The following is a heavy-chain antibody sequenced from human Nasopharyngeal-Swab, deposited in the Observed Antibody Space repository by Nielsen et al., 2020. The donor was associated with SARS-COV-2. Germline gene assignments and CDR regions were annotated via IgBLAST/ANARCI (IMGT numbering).Heavy chain of an antibody. CDR1: GFTFTSSA. V-gene: IGHV1-58*01. Sequence: SVKASCKASGFTFTSSAVQWVRQARGQRLEWIGWIVVGSGNTNYAQKFQERVTITRDMSTSTAYMELSSLRSEDTAVYYCAADPQPIIAAAGNIWGQGTMVTVSS. CDR2: IVVGSGNT. J-gene: IGHJ3*02. CDR3: AADPQPIIAAAGNI. D-gene: IGHD6-13*01.